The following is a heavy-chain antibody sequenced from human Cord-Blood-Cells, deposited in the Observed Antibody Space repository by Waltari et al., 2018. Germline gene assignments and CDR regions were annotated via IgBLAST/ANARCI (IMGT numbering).Heavy chain of an antibody. CDR2: INHSGST. CDR1: GGSFSGYY. Sequence: QVQLQQWGAGLLKPSETLSLTCAVYGGSFSGYYWSWIRQPPGKGLEWIGEINHSGSTNYNPSLKSRVTISVDTSKNQFSLKLSSVTAADTAVYYCARGRSSSSGIIDYWGQGTLVTVSS. V-gene: IGHV4-34*01. CDR3: ARGRSSSSGIIDY. J-gene: IGHJ4*02. D-gene: IGHD6-6*01.